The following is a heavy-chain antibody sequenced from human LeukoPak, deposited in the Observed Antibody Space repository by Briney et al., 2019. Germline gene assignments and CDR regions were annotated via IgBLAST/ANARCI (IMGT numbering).Heavy chain of an antibody. D-gene: IGHD5-18*01. V-gene: IGHV3-30*18. J-gene: IGHJ4*02. Sequence: PGGSLRLSCAASGFTFSRYGMHWVRQAPGKGLEWVVVISYDGEDKHYADSVKGRFTISRDNSKNTLYLQMNSLRAEDTAVYYCAKDRDTYGSIYYFDDWGQGALVTVSS. CDR2: ISYDGEDK. CDR3: AKDRDTYGSIYYFDD. CDR1: GFTFSRYG.